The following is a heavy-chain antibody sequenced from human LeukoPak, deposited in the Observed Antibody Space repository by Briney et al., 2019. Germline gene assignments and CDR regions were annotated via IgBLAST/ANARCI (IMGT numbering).Heavy chain of an antibody. J-gene: IGHJ4*02. Sequence: GGSLRLSYAASGFTFNNYAMTWVRQAPGKGLECISTISGAGGGTYYTDSVKGRFTISRDNSKNTVYLQMNSLRAGDTAVYYCARGLRAVAGNTYFDCWGQGTLVTVSS. CDR2: ISGAGGGT. D-gene: IGHD6-19*01. CDR3: ARGLRAVAGNTYFDC. CDR1: GFTFNNYA. V-gene: IGHV3-23*01.